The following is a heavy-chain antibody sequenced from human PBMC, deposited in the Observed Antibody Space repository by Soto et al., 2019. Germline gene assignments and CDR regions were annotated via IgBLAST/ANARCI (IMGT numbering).Heavy chain of an antibody. CDR1: GFTFSNFA. CDR3: AKDRFGIVGPVDY. Sequence: GGSLRLSCAASGFTFSNFAMSWVRQAPGKGLECVACISGSGDKTFYADSVKGRFTISRDNSKNTVSLHMNSLRVDDTAVYFCAKDRFGIVGPVDYWGPGTLVTVSS. D-gene: IGHD1-26*01. CDR2: ISGSGDKT. J-gene: IGHJ4*02. V-gene: IGHV3-23*01.